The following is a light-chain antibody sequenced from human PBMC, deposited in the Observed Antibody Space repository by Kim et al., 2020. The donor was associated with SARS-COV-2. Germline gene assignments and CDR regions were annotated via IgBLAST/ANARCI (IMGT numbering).Light chain of an antibody. CDR1: QGISKY. J-gene: IGKJ4*01. CDR2: SAS. V-gene: IGKV1-39*01. CDR3: QQSYIAPLT. Sequence: ASIGDKVTISCRASQGISKYLHWYQQKPGKAPKLLIHSASSLQSGVPSRFSGSGSGTDFTLTIDDLQPEDFATFYCQQSYIAPLTFGGGTKVEIK.